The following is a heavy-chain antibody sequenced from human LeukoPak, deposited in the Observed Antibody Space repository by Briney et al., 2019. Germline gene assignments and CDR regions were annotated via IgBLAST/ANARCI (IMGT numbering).Heavy chain of an antibody. CDR1: GXXIXSXTXX. CDR3: AEAKFSSGWDS. V-gene: IGHV4-39*01. Sequence: SXXXSXXCTXXGXXIXSXTXXWXWIRQPPGKXLEWIGSIYYSGSTYYNPSLKSRVTISVDTSKNQFSLKLSSVTAADTAVYYCAEAKFSSGWDSWGQGTLVTVSS. D-gene: IGHD6-19*01. J-gene: IGHJ4*02. CDR2: IYYSGST.